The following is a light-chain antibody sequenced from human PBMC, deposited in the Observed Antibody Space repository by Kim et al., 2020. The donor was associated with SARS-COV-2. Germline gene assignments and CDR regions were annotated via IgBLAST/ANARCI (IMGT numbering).Light chain of an antibody. Sequence: GSPGERVTLSCRASQSVSSKIGWYQQKPGQAPRLLIYGASSMATGIPARFSGSGSGTEFTLTISSLQSEDFAIYYCQQYDAWPITFGQGTRLEIK. CDR3: QQYDAWPIT. V-gene: IGKV3D-15*01. CDR2: GAS. CDR1: QSVSSK. J-gene: IGKJ5*01.